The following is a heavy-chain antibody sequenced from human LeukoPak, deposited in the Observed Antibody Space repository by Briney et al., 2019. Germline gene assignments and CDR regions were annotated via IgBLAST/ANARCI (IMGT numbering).Heavy chain of an antibody. CDR2: IKSKTDGGTT. CDR1: GFTFSNAW. D-gene: IGHD5-18*01. V-gene: IGHV3-15*01. Sequence: GGSLRLSCAASGFTFSNAWMSWVRQAPGKGLEWVGRIKSKTDGGTTDYAAPVKGRFTISRDDSKNTLYLQMHGLKTEDTAVYYCTNGYRALYSDYWGQGTLVTVSS. J-gene: IGHJ4*02. CDR3: TNGYRALYSDY.